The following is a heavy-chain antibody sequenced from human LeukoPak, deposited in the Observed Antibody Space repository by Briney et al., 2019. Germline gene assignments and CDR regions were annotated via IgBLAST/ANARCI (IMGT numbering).Heavy chain of an antibody. J-gene: IGHJ3*02. Sequence: PSQTLSLTCTVSGGSISSYYWSWIRQPPGKGLEWIGYIYYSGSTNYNPSLKSRVTISVDTSKNQFSLKLSSVTAADTAVYYCARAYYYDSSGYYPPRAFDIWGQGTMVTVSS. CDR1: GGSISSYY. V-gene: IGHV4-59*01. D-gene: IGHD3-22*01. CDR3: ARAYYYDSSGYYPPRAFDI. CDR2: IYYSGST.